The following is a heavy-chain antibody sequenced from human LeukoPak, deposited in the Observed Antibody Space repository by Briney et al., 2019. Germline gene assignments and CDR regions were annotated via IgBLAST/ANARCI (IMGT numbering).Heavy chain of an antibody. J-gene: IGHJ6*03. V-gene: IGHV1-18*01. D-gene: IGHD5-18*01. CDR3: AGVDTAMAHYYYYYMDV. Sequence: ASVKVSCKASGYTFTSYGISWVRQAPGQGLEWMGWISAYNGNTNYAQKFQGRVTITTDESTSTAYMELSSLRSEDTAVYYCAGVDTAMAHYYYYYMDVWGKGTTVTVSS. CDR1: GYTFTSYG. CDR2: ISAYNGNT.